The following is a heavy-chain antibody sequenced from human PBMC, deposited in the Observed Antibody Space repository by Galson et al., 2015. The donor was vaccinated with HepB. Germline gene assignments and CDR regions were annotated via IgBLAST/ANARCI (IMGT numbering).Heavy chain of an antibody. J-gene: IGHJ4*02. V-gene: IGHV3-21*01. Sequence: SLRLSCAASGFTFSTYSMNWVRQAPGKGLEWVSSISGTSSYIYYADSVKGRFTISRDNAKNSLYLQMNSLRAEDTAVYYCARAYYFDTSGYYYWGQGTLVTVFS. CDR2: ISGTSSYI. D-gene: IGHD3-22*01. CDR3: ARAYYFDTSGYYY. CDR1: GFTFSTYS.